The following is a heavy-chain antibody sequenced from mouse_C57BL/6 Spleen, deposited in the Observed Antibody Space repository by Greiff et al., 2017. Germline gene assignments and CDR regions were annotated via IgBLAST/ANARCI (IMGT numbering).Heavy chain of an antibody. V-gene: IGHV1-39*01. CDR3: ERGYHRWYFDY. CDR1: GYSFTGYT. D-gene: IGHD1-1*02. Sequence: VQLQQSGPELVRPGASVKMSCKASGYSFTGYTMNWVKQSPGKGLEWIGYINPSSGTTKYNQKFKGKATLTADQSTSTAYMQLHSLTSDDSAVYSSERGYHRWYFDYWGKGTTLTVSS. CDR2: INPSSGTT. J-gene: IGHJ2*01.